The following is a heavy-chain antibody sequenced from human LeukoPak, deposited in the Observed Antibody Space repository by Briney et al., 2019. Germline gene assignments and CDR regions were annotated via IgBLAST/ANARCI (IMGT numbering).Heavy chain of an antibody. J-gene: IGHJ4*02. CDR3: AKGTTVTIGSNFDY. CDR1: GFTFDDYT. D-gene: IGHD4-17*01. V-gene: IGHV3-43*01. CDR2: ISWDGGST. Sequence: GGSLRLSCAASGFTFDDYTIHWVRQAPGKGLEWVSLISWDGGSTYYADSVKGRFTISRDNAKNSLYLQMNSLRAEDTALYYCAKGTTVTIGSNFDYWGQGTLVTVSS.